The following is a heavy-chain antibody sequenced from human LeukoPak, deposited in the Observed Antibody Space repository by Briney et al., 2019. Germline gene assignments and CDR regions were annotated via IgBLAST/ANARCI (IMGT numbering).Heavy chain of an antibody. V-gene: IGHV1-2*02. CDR2: INPNSGGT. D-gene: IGHD6-6*01. J-gene: IGHJ4*02. CDR1: GYTFTGYY. CDR3: ARVSRGSSPSSLFDY. Sequence: GASVKVSCKASGYTFTGYYMHWVRQAPGQGLEWMGWINPNSGGTNYAQKFQGRVTMTRDTSISTAYMELSRLRSDDTAVYYCARVSRGSSPSSLFDYWGQGTLVVVSS.